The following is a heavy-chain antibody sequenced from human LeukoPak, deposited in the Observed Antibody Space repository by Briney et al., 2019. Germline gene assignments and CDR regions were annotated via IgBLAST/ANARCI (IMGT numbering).Heavy chain of an antibody. D-gene: IGHD3-22*01. Sequence: GASVKVSCKASGYTFTGYYMHWVRQAPGQGLEWMGWINPNSGDTNYAQKFQGRVTMTRDTSISTAYMELSRLRSDDTAVYYCARVGRVYYDSSGPPSDCDYWGQGTLVTVSS. V-gene: IGHV1-2*02. CDR3: ARVGRVYYDSSGPPSDCDY. CDR2: INPNSGDT. J-gene: IGHJ4*02. CDR1: GYTFTGYY.